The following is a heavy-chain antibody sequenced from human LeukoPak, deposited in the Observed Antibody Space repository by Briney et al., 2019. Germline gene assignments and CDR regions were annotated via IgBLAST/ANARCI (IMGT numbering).Heavy chain of an antibody. CDR1: GFTFSSTG. CDR3: AKDWHY. Sequence: PGGSLRLSCAASGFTFSSTGMHSVRQAPGMWLEWVSFISYDGSIKYYAGSVRGRFSISRDNSKNTLYLQMNSLRAEDTAVYYCAKDWHYWGQGTLVTVSS. V-gene: IGHV3-30*18. CDR2: ISYDGSIK. J-gene: IGHJ4*02.